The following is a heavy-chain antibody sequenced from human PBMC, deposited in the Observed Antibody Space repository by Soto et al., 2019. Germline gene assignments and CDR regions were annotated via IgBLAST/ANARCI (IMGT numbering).Heavy chain of an antibody. D-gene: IGHD4-17*01. CDR3: SKGDYGGNSPYWYFDL. J-gene: IGHJ2*01. Sequence: EVQLLESGGGLVQPGGSLRLSCAVSGVTFSKYAMSWVRQAPGKGPEWVSAISGSGGLTYYPDSVKGRFTISRDNSKXXLVLQMNRLKAEDTATYYCSKGDYGGNSPYWYFDLWGRGTLVTVSS. V-gene: IGHV3-23*01. CDR2: ISGSGGLT. CDR1: GVTFSKYA.